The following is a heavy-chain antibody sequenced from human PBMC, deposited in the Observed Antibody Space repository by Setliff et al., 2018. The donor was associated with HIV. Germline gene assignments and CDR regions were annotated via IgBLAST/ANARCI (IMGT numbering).Heavy chain of an antibody. V-gene: IGHV4-39*01. CDR3: ARHRQWHLLPDH. CDR1: GGPISTDHN. D-gene: IGHD6-19*01. CDR2: IHEKGHT. J-gene: IGHJ4*02. Sequence: PSETLSLTCTVSGGPISTDHNWGWFRQPPGKGLAWIAGIHEKGHTYYNPSLKSRVTILMDTSNKQFSVRLRSVTAADTATYYCARHRQWHLLPDHWGQGVWVTVSS.